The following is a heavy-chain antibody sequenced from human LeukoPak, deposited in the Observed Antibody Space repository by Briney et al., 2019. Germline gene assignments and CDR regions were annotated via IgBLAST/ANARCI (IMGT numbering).Heavy chain of an antibody. J-gene: IGHJ3*02. D-gene: IGHD6-13*01. CDR1: GFIFSNYA. V-gene: IGHV3-66*01. CDR2: IYTDGTT. CDR3: ARDRVYGSSRTGAFDI. Sequence: PGGSLRLSCAASGFIFSNYAMHWVRQAPGKGLEWVSVIYTDGTTDYADSVKGRFSISRDNSKNTLYLQMNTVRAEDTAVYYCARDRVYGSSRTGAFDIWGQGTMVTVSS.